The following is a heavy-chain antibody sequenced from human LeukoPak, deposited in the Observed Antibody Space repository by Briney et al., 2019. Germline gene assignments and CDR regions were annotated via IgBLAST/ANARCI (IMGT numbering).Heavy chain of an antibody. CDR1: GFTFSSYS. D-gene: IGHD1/OR15-1a*01. V-gene: IGHV3-21*04. CDR3: VEQYVDI. CDR2: ISINSNYI. Sequence: KSGGSLRLSCAASGFTFSSYSMNWVRQAPGQGLEWVSSISINSNYIYYADSMKGRFTISRDDAKNSLYLQMNSLRVEDTAVYYCVEQYVDIWGQGTLVIVSS. J-gene: IGHJ5*02.